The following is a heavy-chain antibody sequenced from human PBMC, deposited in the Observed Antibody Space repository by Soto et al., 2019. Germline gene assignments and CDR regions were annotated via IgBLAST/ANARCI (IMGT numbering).Heavy chain of an antibody. J-gene: IGHJ4*02. V-gene: IGHV4-59*01. CDR3: ASLSGASGYDSFDY. CDR1: GGSISSYY. Sequence: SETLSLTCTVSGGSISSYYWSWIRQPPGKGLEWIGYIYYSGSTNYNPSLKSRVTISVDTSKNQFSLKLSSVTAADTAVYYCASLSGASGYDSFDYWGQGTLVTVSS. CDR2: IYYSGST. D-gene: IGHD5-12*01.